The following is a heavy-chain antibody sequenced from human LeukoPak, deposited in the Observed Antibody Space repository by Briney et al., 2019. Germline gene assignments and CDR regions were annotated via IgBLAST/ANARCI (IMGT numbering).Heavy chain of an antibody. J-gene: IGHJ5*02. V-gene: IGHV3-23*01. CDR2: IGGIGAST. CDR3: AKSVTYYYGSGSYWFDP. Sequence: GGSLRLSCAASGFTFSSHAMNWVRQAPGKGLEWVSSIGGIGASTYYADSVKGRFTISRDNSKNTLYLQMNSLRAEDTAVYYCAKSVTYYYGSGSYWFDPWGQGTLVTVSS. CDR1: GFTFSSHA. D-gene: IGHD3-10*01.